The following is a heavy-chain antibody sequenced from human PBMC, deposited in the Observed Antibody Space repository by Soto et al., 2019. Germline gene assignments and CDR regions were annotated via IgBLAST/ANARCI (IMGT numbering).Heavy chain of an antibody. CDR1: GGTFSSYT. J-gene: IGHJ2*01. V-gene: IGHV1-69*08. Sequence: QVQLVQSGAEVKKPGSSVKVSCKASGGTFSSYTISWVRQAPGQGLEWMGRIIPILGIANYAQKFQGRVTITADKSPSPAYRDLSSLSSEDTAVYYCARDHSAGHFDLWGRGTLVTVSS. D-gene: IGHD3-10*01. CDR2: IIPILGIA. CDR3: ARDHSAGHFDL.